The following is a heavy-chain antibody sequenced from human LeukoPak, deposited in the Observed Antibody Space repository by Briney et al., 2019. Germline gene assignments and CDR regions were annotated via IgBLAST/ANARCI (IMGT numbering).Heavy chain of an antibody. CDR2: INHSGST. CDR1: GGSFSGYY. D-gene: IGHD4-17*01. Sequence: SETLSLTCAVYGGSFSGYYWSWIRQPPGKGLEWIGEINHSGSTNYNPSLKSRVTISVGTSKNQFSLKLSSVTAADTAVYYCARGSKYGDYVDYWGQGTLVTVSS. V-gene: IGHV4-34*01. J-gene: IGHJ4*02. CDR3: ARGSKYGDYVDY.